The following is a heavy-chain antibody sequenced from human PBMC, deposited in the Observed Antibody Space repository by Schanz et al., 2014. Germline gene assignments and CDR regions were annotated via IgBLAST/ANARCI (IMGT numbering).Heavy chain of an antibody. CDR3: ARDGVDAAAGGNY. Sequence: QVQLVQSGAEVKKPGASVKVSCKASGYTFTSYDFNWVRQAPGQGLEWMGIVNPSVRGTHFAREFQGRVTVTSDTSTSTVYMELSSLRSEDTAVYYCARDGVDAAAGGNYWGQGTLVTVSS. V-gene: IGHV1-46*03. CDR1: GYTFTSYD. CDR2: VNPSVRGT. J-gene: IGHJ4*02. D-gene: IGHD6-13*01.